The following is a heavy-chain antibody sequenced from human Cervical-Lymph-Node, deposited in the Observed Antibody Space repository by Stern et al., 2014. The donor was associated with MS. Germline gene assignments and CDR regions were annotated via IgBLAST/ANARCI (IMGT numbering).Heavy chain of an antibody. CDR1: GFTFSSYA. D-gene: IGHD3-22*01. CDR3: ARALTNYYDSSGYYLPSGY. V-gene: IGHV3-30-3*01. CDR2: ISYDGNNK. Sequence: VQLVESGGGVVQPGRSLRLSCAASGFTFSSYAMHWVRQAPGKGLEWVVVISYDGNNKYYADSVKGRFTISRDNSKNTLYLQMNSLRAEDTAVYYCARALTNYYDSSGYYLPSGYWGQGTLVTVSS. J-gene: IGHJ4*02.